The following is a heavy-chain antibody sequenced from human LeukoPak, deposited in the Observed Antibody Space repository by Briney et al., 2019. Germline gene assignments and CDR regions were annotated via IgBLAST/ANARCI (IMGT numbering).Heavy chain of an antibody. CDR2: ISSSSSTI. Sequence: GGSLRLCCAASGFTFSSYSMNWVRQARGKGLEWVSYISSSSSTIYYADSVKGRFTISRDNAKNSLYLQMNSLRDEDTAVYYCARDSSGWYSDAFDIWGQGTMVTVSS. D-gene: IGHD6-19*01. J-gene: IGHJ3*02. CDR1: GFTFSSYS. CDR3: ARDSSGWYSDAFDI. V-gene: IGHV3-48*02.